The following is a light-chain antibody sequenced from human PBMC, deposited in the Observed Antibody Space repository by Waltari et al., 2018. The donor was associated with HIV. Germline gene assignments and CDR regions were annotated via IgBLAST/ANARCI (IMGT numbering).Light chain of an antibody. Sequence: GSASNIGTNYDVNWYQQFQGAATKLLIFGDYIRPSGFPDRFSGSKSGTSASLAITGLQPEDEADYYCQSYDVALGGFYLFGTGTTVTVL. CDR1: ASNIGTNYD. CDR2: GDY. CDR3: QSYDVALGGFYL. V-gene: IGLV1-40*01. J-gene: IGLJ1*01.